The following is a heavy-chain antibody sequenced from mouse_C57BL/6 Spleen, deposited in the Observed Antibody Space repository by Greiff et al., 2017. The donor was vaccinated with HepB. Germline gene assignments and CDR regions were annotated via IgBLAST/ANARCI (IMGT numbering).Heavy chain of an antibody. CDR1: GYTFTGYW. V-gene: IGHV1-9*01. D-gene: IGHD1-1*01. CDR2: ILPGSGST. J-gene: IGHJ4*01. Sequence: VQLQQSGAELMKPGASVKLSCKATGYTFTGYWIEWVKQRPGHGLEWIGEILPGSGSTNSKEKFKGKATFTADTSSNTAYLQLSSLTTGDSAIYDCGRVHYYGSSTRFCYAMDYWGQGTSVTVAS. CDR3: GRVHYYGSSTRFCYAMDY.